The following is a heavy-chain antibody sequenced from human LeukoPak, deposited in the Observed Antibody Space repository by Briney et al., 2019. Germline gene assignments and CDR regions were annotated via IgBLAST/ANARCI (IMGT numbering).Heavy chain of an antibody. D-gene: IGHD2-15*01. CDR1: GFTFSSYW. CDR3: SRGYSGGFDY. V-gene: IGHV3-74*01. J-gene: IGHJ4*02. CDR2: INSDGTSP. Sequence: GGSLRLSCAASGFTFSSYWMHWVRQAPGKGLVWVSGINSDGTSPIYADSVKGRFTISRDNAKKTLYLQMNSLRAEDTAVYYCSRGYSGGFDYWGQGTLVTVSS.